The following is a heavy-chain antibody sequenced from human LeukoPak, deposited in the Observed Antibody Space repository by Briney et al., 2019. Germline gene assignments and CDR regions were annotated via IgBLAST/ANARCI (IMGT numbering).Heavy chain of an antibody. CDR2: INHSGST. J-gene: IGHJ4*02. D-gene: IGHD6-13*01. CDR3: ARGRNSSPRWYYFDY. V-gene: IGHV4-34*01. Sequence: SETLSLTCAVYGGSFSGYYWSWIRQPPGKGLEWIGEINHSGSTNYNPSLKSRVTISVDTSKNQFSLKLSSVTAADTAVYYYARGRNSSPRWYYFDYWGQGTLVTVSS. CDR1: GGSFSGYY.